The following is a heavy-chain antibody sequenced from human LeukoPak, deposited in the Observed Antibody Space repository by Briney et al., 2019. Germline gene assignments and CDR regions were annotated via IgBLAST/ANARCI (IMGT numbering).Heavy chain of an antibody. CDR2: INPNSGGT. V-gene: IGHV1-2*04. J-gene: IGHJ4*02. Sequence: ASVKVSCKASGYTFTGYNMHWVRQAPGQGLEWMGWINPNSGGTNYAQKFQGWVTMTRDTSISTAYMELSRLRSDDTAVYYCARGFFIGYSYGYGYFDYWGQGTLVTVSS. D-gene: IGHD5-18*01. CDR1: GYTFTGYN. CDR3: ARGFFIGYSYGYGYFDY.